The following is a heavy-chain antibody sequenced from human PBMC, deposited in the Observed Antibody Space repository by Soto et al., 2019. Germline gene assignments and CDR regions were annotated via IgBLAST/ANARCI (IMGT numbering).Heavy chain of an antibody. CDR1: GDSVSSNSAA. J-gene: IGHJ6*03. D-gene: IGHD1-7*01. CDR2: TYYRSRWYN. CDR3: AGTSSLQWYYIDV. V-gene: IGHV6-1*01. Sequence: SQTLSLTCVISGDSVSSNSAAWNWIRQSPSRGLEWLGRTYYRSRWYNDYAVSVRSRITVNADTSKNQFSLHLNSVTPEDTAVYYFAGTSSLQWYYIDVWDKGTSVTGSS.